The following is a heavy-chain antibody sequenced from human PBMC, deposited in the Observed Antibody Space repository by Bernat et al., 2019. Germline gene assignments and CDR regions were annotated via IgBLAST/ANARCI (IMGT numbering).Heavy chain of an antibody. CDR2: INAGNIHT. J-gene: IGHJ4*02. CDR3: ARSIDPAPGWEGRFDY. CDR1: GYTFANYA. Sequence: QVQLVQSGAEVRKPGASVRVSCKTSGYTFANYAIHWVRQAPEQRLEWMGWINAGNIHTRDEQKFQGRFTITRDTSASTVYMDLSSLRSDDTAVYYCARSIDPAPGWEGRFDYWGQGTQVTVSS. D-gene: IGHD1-26*01. V-gene: IGHV1-3*01.